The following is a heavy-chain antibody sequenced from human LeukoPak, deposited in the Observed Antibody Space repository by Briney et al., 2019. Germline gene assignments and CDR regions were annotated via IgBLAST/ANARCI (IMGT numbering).Heavy chain of an antibody. CDR3: VRRGTNLYFDF. CDR1: GFTVSSNY. D-gene: IGHD1-14*01. CDR2: VNRDGSET. J-gene: IGHJ2*01. Sequence: GGSLRLSCAASGFTVSSNYMSWVRQAPGKGPEWVANVNRDGSETYYLDSVKGRFTISKDNAKNSLYLQMNSLRAEDTALYYCVRRGTNLYFDFWGRGTLVTVSS. V-gene: IGHV3-7*03.